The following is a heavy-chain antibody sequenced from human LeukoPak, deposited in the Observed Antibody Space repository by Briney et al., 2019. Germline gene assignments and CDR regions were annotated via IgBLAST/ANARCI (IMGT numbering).Heavy chain of an antibody. Sequence: ASVKVSCKASGYTFTGYDMHWVRQAPGQGLEWMGWINPNSGGTNYAQKFQGRVTVTRDTSISTAYMELSRLRSDDTAVYYCAALMTTVVHTFDYWGQGTLVTVSS. J-gene: IGHJ4*02. CDR2: INPNSGGT. CDR3: AALMTTVVHTFDY. D-gene: IGHD4-23*01. CDR1: GYTFTGYD. V-gene: IGHV1-2*02.